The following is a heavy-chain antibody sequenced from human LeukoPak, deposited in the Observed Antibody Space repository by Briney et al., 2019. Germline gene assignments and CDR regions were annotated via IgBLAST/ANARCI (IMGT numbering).Heavy chain of an antibody. V-gene: IGHV1-2*02. CDR2: INPNSGGT. CDR3: AREGGGYDYAFRY. CDR1: GYTFTSYY. D-gene: IGHD5-18*01. Sequence: ASVKVSCKASGYTFTSYYMHWVRQAPGQGLEWMGWINPNSGGTSYTQKFQGRVTVTRDTSINTAYMGLSRLRSDDTAVYYCAREGGGYDYAFRYWGQGTLVTVSS. J-gene: IGHJ4*02.